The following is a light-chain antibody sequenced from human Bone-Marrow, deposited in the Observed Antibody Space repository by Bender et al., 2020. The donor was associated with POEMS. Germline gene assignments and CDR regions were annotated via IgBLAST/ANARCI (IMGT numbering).Light chain of an antibody. Sequence: NFGNNAANWYQHVPGTAPKLLIYSNNQRPSGVPDRFSASTSGTSASLAISGLHSDDEADYYCSSWDDSLNGWVFGGGTKLTVL. CDR3: SSWDDSLNGWV. J-gene: IGLJ3*02. V-gene: IGLV1-44*01. CDR1: NFGNNA. CDR2: SNN.